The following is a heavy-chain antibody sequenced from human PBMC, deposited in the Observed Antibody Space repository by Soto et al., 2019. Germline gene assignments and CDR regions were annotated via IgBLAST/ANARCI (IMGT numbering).Heavy chain of an antibody. J-gene: IGHJ5*02. CDR3: ARDRSSGWYREFWFDP. CDR1: VDSVSSNSAA. CDR2: TYYRSKWYN. V-gene: IGHV6-1*01. Sequence: SQTLSLTCAISVDSVSSNSAAWNCIRQSPSRGLEWLGRTYYRSKWYNDYAVSVKSRITINPDTSKNQFSLQLNSVTPEDTAVYYCARDRSSGWYREFWFDPWGQGTLVTVS. D-gene: IGHD6-19*01.